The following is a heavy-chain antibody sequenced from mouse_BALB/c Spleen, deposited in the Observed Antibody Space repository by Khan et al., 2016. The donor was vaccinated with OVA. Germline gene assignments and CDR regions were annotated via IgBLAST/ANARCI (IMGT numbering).Heavy chain of an antibody. D-gene: IGHD2-14*01. CDR3: ARTLYYSYGYALDC. CDR1: GYSITSDYA. CDR2: ISSTGST. J-gene: IGHJ4*01. V-gene: IGHV3-2*02. Sequence: EVQLQQSGPGLVKPSQSLSLTCTVTGYSITSDYAWNWIRQFPGNKLEWTGYISSTGSTSYNPSLKSRISITRDTSKNQFFLQLKSVTTEDTATYYCARTLYYSYGYALDCWGRGTSVTVSS.